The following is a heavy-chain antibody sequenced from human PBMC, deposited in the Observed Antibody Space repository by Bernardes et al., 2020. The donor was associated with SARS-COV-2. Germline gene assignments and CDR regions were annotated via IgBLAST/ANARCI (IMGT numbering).Heavy chain of an antibody. CDR2: IGTDNGDT. CDR3: ARESRVAAAALPLDY. D-gene: IGHD6-13*01. J-gene: IGHJ4*02. CDR1: GYTFSNYG. V-gene: IGHV1-18*01. Sequence: ASMKVSCKASGYTFSNYGISWVRQAPGQGLEWMGWIGTDNGDTNYAQKFQGRVTMTTDTSTSTAYMELRSLKSDDTAMYYFARESRVAAAALPLDYWGQGTLVTVAS.